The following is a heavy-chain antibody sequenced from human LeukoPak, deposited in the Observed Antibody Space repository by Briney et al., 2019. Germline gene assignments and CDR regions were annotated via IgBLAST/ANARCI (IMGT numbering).Heavy chain of an antibody. Sequence: GASVKVSCKASGYTFTSYGISWVRQAPGQGLEWMGWISAYNGNTNYAQKLQGRVTMTTDTSTSTAYMELRSLRSDDTAVCYCATWRGYSYGYRPFDYWGQGTLVTVSS. D-gene: IGHD5-18*01. J-gene: IGHJ4*02. CDR3: ATWRGYSYGYRPFDY. CDR1: GYTFTSYG. CDR2: ISAYNGNT. V-gene: IGHV1-18*01.